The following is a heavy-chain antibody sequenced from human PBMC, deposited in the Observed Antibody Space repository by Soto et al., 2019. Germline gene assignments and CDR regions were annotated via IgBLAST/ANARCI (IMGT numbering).Heavy chain of an antibody. D-gene: IGHD6-6*01. CDR3: ARPLNDKIAPRPAYYYSGMAV. Sequence: GASVMGSCKASGGTFNSYAINWVRQAPGQGLEWMGGIIPIFGTANYAQKVQGRVTITADETTSTAHIELSRLRSEDTAGYDCARPLNDKIAPRPAYYYSGMAVWGQATTVTASS. CDR1: GGTFNSYA. J-gene: IGHJ6*02. V-gene: IGHV1-69*13. CDR2: IIPIFGTA.